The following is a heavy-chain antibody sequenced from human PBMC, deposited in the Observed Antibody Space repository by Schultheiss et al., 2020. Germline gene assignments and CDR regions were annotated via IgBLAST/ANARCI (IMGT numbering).Heavy chain of an antibody. CDR3: ARALTGDLPEYYFDY. J-gene: IGHJ4*02. CDR1: GGSFSGYY. V-gene: IGHV4-34*01. CDR2: INHSGST. Sequence: SETLSLTCAVYGGSFSGYYWSWIRQPPDKGLEWIGEINHSGSTNYNPSLKSRVTISVDTSKNQFSLKLSSVTAADTAVYYCARALTGDLPEYYFDYWGQGTLVTVSS. D-gene: IGHD7-27*01.